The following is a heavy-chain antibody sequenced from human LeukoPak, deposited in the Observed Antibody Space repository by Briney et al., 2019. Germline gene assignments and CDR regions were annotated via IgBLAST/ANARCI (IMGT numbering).Heavy chain of an antibody. Sequence: TGGSLRLSCAASGFTVSSNYMSWVRQAPGKGLEWVSSISGNGDRTYYPDSVKGRFTISRDNSKNTLYLQMNSLRAEDTAVYYCAKDYAILTGYPNWFDPWGQGTLVTVSS. CDR1: GFTVSSNY. J-gene: IGHJ5*02. CDR3: AKDYAILTGYPNWFDP. CDR2: ISGNGDRT. D-gene: IGHD3-9*01. V-gene: IGHV3-23*01.